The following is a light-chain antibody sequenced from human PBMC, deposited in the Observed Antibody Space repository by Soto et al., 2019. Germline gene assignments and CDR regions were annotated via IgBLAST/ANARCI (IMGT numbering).Light chain of an antibody. CDR3: QQYNAWPPTWT. CDR1: RSLSSD. CDR2: RAS. Sequence: IVLMQSPDTLSLSPGERATLSCRASRSLSSDYLAWYQQKPGQAPRLLFYRASTRATGIPARFSGSGSGTEFTLTISSLQSEDFAVYYCQQYNAWPPTWTFGQGTKVDIK. J-gene: IGKJ1*01. V-gene: IGKV3-15*01.